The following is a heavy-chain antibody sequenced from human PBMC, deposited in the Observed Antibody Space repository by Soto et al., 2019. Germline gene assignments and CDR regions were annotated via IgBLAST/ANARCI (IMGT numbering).Heavy chain of an antibody. CDR1: GFTFSSYG. D-gene: IGHD4-17*01. V-gene: IGHV3-30*18. Sequence: QPGGSLRLSCAASGFTFSSYGMHWVRQAPGKGLEWVAVISYDGSNKYYADSVKGRFTISRDNSKNTLYLQMNSLRAEDTAVYYCAKDLAHDYGGNSYWGQGTLVTVSS. CDR3: AKDLAHDYGGNSY. CDR2: ISYDGSNK. J-gene: IGHJ4*02.